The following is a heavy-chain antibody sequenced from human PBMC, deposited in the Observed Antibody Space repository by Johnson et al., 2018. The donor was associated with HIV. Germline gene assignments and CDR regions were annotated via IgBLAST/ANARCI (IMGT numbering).Heavy chain of an antibody. J-gene: IGHJ3*02. CDR1: GFTCSSYA. CDR3: ARPNRPQYRSTFDI. Sequence: QVQLVESGGGVVQPGRSLRLSCAASGFTCSSYAMHWVRQAPGKGLEWVTVISYDGSNKYYADSVKGRFTISRDNSNNTLYLQMNSLRAEDTAVYYCARPNRPQYRSTFDIWGQGTKVTVSS. CDR2: ISYDGSNK. D-gene: IGHD6-13*01. V-gene: IGHV3-30*14.